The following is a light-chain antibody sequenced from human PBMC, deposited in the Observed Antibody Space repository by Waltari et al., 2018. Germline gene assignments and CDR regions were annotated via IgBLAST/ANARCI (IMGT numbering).Light chain of an antibody. CDR2: HES. J-gene: IGKJ1*01. Sequence: EIVLTQSPGTLSLSPGERATLSCRASQRVGRYLVWYQQKPGRAPRPLIYHESIRATGIPDRFSGSGSGTDFSLTISRLEPEDFAVYYCQKYESLPATFGQGTKVEI. CDR1: QRVGRY. V-gene: IGKV3-20*01. CDR3: QKYESLPAT.